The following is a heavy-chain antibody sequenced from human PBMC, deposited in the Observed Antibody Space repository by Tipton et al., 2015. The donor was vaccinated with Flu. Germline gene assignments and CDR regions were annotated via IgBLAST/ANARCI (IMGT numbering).Heavy chain of an antibody. V-gene: IGHV3-30-3*01. J-gene: IGHJ5*02. CDR2: ISYDGSNE. CDR3: ARDGRRGWYANNWFDP. CDR1: GFTFSIYA. D-gene: IGHD6-19*01. Sequence: SLRLSCAASGFTFSIYAMHWVRQAPGKGLEWVAVISYDGSNEYYADSVKGRFTISRDNSKNTLYLQINSLRAEDTAVYYCARDGRRGWYANNWFDPWGQGTLVTVSS.